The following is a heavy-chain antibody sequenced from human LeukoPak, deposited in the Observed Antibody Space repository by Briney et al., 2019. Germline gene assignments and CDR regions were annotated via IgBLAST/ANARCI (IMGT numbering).Heavy chain of an antibody. CDR1: GFTFSSYI. D-gene: IGHD2-15*01. V-gene: IGHV3-48*02. J-gene: IGHJ6*01. CDR3: ARDLLYCSGGSCYSLGMDV. CDR2: ISSSSSTI. Sequence: GGSLRLSCAASGFTFSSYIMNWVRQAPGKGLEWVSYISSSSSTIYYADSVKGRFTISRDNAKNSLYLQMNSLRDEDTAVYYCARDLLYCSGGSCYSLGMDVWGEGSTVTVSS.